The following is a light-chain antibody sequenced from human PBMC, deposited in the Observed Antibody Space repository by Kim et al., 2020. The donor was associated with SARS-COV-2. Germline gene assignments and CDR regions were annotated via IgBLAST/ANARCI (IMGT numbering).Light chain of an antibody. CDR2: DVS. CDR3: CSYAGTV. V-gene: IGLV2-11*01. CDR1: SSDVGGYNY. Sequence: QSALTQPRSVSGSHGQSVTISCTGTSSDVGGYNYVSWYQQHPGKAPKLMIYDVSKRPSGVPDRFSGSKSGNTASLTISGLQAEDEADYYCCSYAGTVFGGGTQLTVL. J-gene: IGLJ3*02.